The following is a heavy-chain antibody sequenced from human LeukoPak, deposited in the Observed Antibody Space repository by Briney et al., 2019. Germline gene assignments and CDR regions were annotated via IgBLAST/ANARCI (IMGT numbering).Heavy chain of an antibody. D-gene: IGHD3-10*01. CDR2: ISSSSSTI. V-gene: IGHV3-48*01. CDR3: ARGYYGSGRSWFDP. Sequence: GGSLRLSCAASGFTFSSYSMNWVRQAPGKGREWVSYISSSSSTINYADSVKGRFTLSRNNAKNSLYLQMNSLRAEDTAVYYCARGYYGSGRSWFDPWGQGTLVTVSS. J-gene: IGHJ5*02. CDR1: GFTFSSYS.